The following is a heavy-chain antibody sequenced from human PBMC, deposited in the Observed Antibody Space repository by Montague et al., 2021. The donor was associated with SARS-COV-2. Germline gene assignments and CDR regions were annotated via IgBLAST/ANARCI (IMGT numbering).Heavy chain of an antibody. D-gene: IGHD4-17*01. J-gene: IGHJ5*02. CDR2: IYHSGST. CDR1: GGSFSNYY. Sequence: SETLSLTCTVSGGSFSNYYWSWIRQPPGKGLEWIGEIYHSGSTNYNPSLKSRVTISVDTSKNQFSLKLSSVTAADTAVYYCARGVTVTTFFAPKRTRSYHWFDPWGQGTLVTVSS. CDR3: ARGVTVTTFFAPKRTRSYHWFDP. V-gene: IGHV4-34*01.